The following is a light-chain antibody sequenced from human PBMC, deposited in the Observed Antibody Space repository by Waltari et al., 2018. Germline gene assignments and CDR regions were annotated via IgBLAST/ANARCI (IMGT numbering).Light chain of an antibody. CDR2: TAS. Sequence: QMTQSPLSLSASVGDTVTITCRASHSISNYLSWYQQKPGRAPQLLIYTASNLQGGVPSRFSGSGSGTEFTLTISSLQSEDFATYYCQQTYSTSFTFGPGTKLEI. V-gene: IGKV1-39*01. J-gene: IGKJ2*01. CDR1: HSISNY. CDR3: QQTYSTSFT.